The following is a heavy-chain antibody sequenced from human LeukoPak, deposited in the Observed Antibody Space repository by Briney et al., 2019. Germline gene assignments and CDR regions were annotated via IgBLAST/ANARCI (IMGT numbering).Heavy chain of an antibody. J-gene: IGHJ6*03. V-gene: IGHV1-8*01. CDR2: MNPKSGNT. CDR1: GYTFTSYD. Sequence: ASVTVSCKASGYTFTSYDIKWVRQAAGQGLEGMGWMNPKSGNTDYAQTFQGRVTINRNTSIRTAYMELSSLRSEDTAVYYCARSGGATTHYYYYMDVWGKGTPVTVSS. CDR3: ARSGGATTHYYYYMDV. D-gene: IGHD1-26*01.